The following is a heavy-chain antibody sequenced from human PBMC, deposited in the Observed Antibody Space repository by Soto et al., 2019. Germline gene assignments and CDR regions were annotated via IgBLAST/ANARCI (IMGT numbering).Heavy chain of an antibody. CDR1: GFTFSSYA. Sequence: LRLSCAASGFTFSSYAMSWVRQAPGKGLEWVSTISGSGGSTYYADSVKGRFTISRDNSKNTLYLQMNSLRAEDTAVYYCAKGGDYDFWSSYKYWFDPWGQGTLVTVSS. CDR2: ISGSGGST. J-gene: IGHJ5*02. CDR3: AKGGDYDFWSSYKYWFDP. D-gene: IGHD3-3*01. V-gene: IGHV3-23*01.